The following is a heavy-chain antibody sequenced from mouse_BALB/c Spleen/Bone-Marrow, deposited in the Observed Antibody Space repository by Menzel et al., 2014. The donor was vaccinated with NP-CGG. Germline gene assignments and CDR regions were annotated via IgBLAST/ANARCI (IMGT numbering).Heavy chain of an antibody. Sequence: EVKLVESGGGLVQPGGSRKLSCAASGFTFSSFGMHWVRQAPEKGLEWVAYISSGSSTIYYGDTVMGRFTTSRDNPKNTLFLQMTSLRSEDTATYYCVRSGSSSGYFDYWGQGTTLTVSS. CDR1: GFTFSSFG. CDR2: ISSGSSTI. V-gene: IGHV5-17*02. J-gene: IGHJ2*01. CDR3: VRSGSSSGYFDY. D-gene: IGHD1-1*01.